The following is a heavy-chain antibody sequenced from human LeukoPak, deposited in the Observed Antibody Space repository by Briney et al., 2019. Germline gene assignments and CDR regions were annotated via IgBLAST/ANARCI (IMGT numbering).Heavy chain of an antibody. CDR3: TTRTTTTIY. Sequence: GGSLRLSCAASHFTFTNRWMNWVRQAPGKGLEWVGRIASNTDGGTTDYAAPVKGRFTISRDDSKNALYLQMNSLKTEDTALYYCTTRTTTTIYWGQGTLVTVSS. CDR1: HFTFTNRW. CDR2: IASNTDGGTT. J-gene: IGHJ4*02. D-gene: IGHD1-7*01. V-gene: IGHV3-15*07.